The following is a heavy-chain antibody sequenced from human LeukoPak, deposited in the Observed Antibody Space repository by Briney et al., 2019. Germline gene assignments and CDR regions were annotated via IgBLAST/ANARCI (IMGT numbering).Heavy chain of an antibody. Sequence: GGSLRLSCAASGFTFSSYWMSWVRQAPGKGLNGVANIKQDGSETYYADSVKGRFTISRDNAKNALYLQMNSLRAEDTAVYYCARARSLLFMDVWGKGTTVTISS. CDR1: GFTFSSYW. CDR3: ARARSLLFMDV. CDR2: IKQDGSET. J-gene: IGHJ6*03. D-gene: IGHD3-10*01. V-gene: IGHV3-7*01.